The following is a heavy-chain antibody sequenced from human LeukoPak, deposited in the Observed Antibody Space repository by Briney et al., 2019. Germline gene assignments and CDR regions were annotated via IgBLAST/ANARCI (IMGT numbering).Heavy chain of an antibody. Sequence: TETLSLTCADSGYSISSGYYWGWIRQAPGKGLEWFGTIYHSGSTYYNPFLRRRLTISVDSSKKQFSLKLSSVTAADTAVYYCARDVLVYAIRQGGDDYWGQGTRVTVTA. D-gene: IGHD2-8*01. CDR3: ARDVLVYAIRQGGDDY. CDR2: IYHSGST. CDR1: GYSISSGYY. V-gene: IGHV4-38-2*02. J-gene: IGHJ4*02.